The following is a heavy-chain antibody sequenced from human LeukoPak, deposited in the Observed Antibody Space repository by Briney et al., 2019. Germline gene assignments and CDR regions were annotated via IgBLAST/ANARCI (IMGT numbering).Heavy chain of an antibody. CDR1: GFTFSNYA. D-gene: IGHD5-12*01. V-gene: IGHV3-30*04. Sequence: GGSLRLSCAASGFTFSNYAMHWVRQAPGKGLEWVAVVSYDGSNKYYADSVKGRFTISRDNSKNTLYLQMNSLRAEDTAVYYCARSLATSYYYMDVWGKGTTVTVSS. CDR2: VSYDGSNK. J-gene: IGHJ6*03. CDR3: ARSLATSYYYMDV.